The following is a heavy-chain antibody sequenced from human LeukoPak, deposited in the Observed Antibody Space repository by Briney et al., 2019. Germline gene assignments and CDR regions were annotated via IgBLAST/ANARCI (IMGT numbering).Heavy chain of an antibody. CDR2: INPSGGST. Sequence: ASVKVSCKASGYTFTSYYMHWVRQAPGQGLEWMGIINPSGGSTSYAQKFQGRVTITRDTSTSTVYMELSSLRSEDTAVYYCARDDNGDHAFDYWGQGTLVTVSS. CDR3: ARDDNGDHAFDY. D-gene: IGHD4-17*01. V-gene: IGHV1-46*01. CDR1: GYTFTSYY. J-gene: IGHJ4*02.